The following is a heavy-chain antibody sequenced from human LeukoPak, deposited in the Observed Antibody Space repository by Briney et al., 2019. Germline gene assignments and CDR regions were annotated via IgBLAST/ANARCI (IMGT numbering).Heavy chain of an antibody. V-gene: IGHV3-30*18. CDR1: GFTFSSYG. Sequence: GRSLRLSCAASGFTFSSYGMHWVRQAPGKGQEWVAVISYDGSNKYYADSVKGRFTISRDNSKNTLYLQMNSLRAEDTAVYYCAKDTSYCSGGSCYSNWFDPWGQGTLVTVSS. CDR3: AKDTSYCSGGSCYSNWFDP. J-gene: IGHJ5*02. D-gene: IGHD2-15*01. CDR2: ISYDGSNK.